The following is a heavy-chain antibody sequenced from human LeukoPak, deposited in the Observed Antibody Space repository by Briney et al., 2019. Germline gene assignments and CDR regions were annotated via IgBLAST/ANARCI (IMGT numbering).Heavy chain of an antibody. V-gene: IGHV3-30-3*01. D-gene: IGHD5-24*01. CDR2: ISYDGSNK. CDR1: GFTFSSYA. Sequence: GGSLRLSCAASGFTFSSYAMHWVRQAPGKGLEWVAVISYDGSNKYYADSVKGRFTISRDNSKNTLYLQMNSLRAEDTAVYYCARDSLEMATIISYYFDYWGQGTLVTVSS. CDR3: ARDSLEMATIISYYFDY. J-gene: IGHJ4*02.